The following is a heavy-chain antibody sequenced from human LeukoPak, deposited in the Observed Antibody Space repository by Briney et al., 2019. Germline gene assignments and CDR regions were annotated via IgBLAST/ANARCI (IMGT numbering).Heavy chain of an antibody. Sequence: ASVKVSCKASGYTFIDYYIHWVRQAPGQGLEWMGSINPNSDVTNYAQNFQGRVTMTRDTSISTAYMELSRLRSDDTAVYYCARDHCSDNDCYEDYYYGMDVWGQGTTVTVSS. V-gene: IGHV1-2*02. D-gene: IGHD2-21*02. J-gene: IGHJ6*02. CDR2: INPNSDVT. CDR1: GYTFIDYY. CDR3: ARDHCSDNDCYEDYYYGMDV.